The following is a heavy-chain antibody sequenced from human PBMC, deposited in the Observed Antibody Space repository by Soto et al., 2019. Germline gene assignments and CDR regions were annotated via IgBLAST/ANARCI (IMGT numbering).Heavy chain of an antibody. J-gene: IGHJ1*01. CDR2: IIPIFGTA. CDR1: GGTFSSYA. D-gene: IGHD5-12*01. Sequence: ASVKVSCKASGGTFSSYAISWVRQAPGQGLEWMGGIIPIFGTANYAQKFQGRVTITADESTSTAYMELSSLRSEDTAVYYCAREGRDGYIHRYFQHWGQGTLVTVSS. CDR3: AREGRDGYIHRYFQH. V-gene: IGHV1-69*13.